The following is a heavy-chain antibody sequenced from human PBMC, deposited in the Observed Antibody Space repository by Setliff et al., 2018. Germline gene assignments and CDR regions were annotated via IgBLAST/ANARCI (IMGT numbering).Heavy chain of an antibody. CDR3: ARDRSTVIRGVTSFFYYYMDV. CDR1: GGSIGPHY. CDR2: IFYSDTA. D-gene: IGHD3-10*01. J-gene: IGHJ6*03. Sequence: PSETLSLTCTVSGGSIGPHYWSWIRQAPGKGLEWIGHIFYSDTAKYNPSLESRAAISVDSSKNQFSLKLRSMTAADTAVYYCARDRSTVIRGVTSFFYYYMDVWGGGTTVTVSS. V-gene: IGHV4-59*11.